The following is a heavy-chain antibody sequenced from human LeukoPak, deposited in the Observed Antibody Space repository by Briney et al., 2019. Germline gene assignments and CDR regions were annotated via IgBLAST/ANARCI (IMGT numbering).Heavy chain of an antibody. Sequence: GGSLRLSCAASGFTFSSYEMNRVRQAPGKGLEWVSYISSSGSTIYYADSVKGRFTISRDNAKNSLYLQMNSLRAEDTAVYYCARSSVRFLEWLPAHFDYWGQGTLVTVSS. CDR2: ISSSGSTI. CDR3: ARSSVRFLEWLPAHFDY. J-gene: IGHJ4*02. CDR1: GFTFSSYE. D-gene: IGHD3-3*01. V-gene: IGHV3-48*03.